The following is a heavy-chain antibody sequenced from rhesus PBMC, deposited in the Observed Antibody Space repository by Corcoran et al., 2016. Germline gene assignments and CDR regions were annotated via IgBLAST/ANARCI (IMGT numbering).Heavy chain of an antibody. CDR3: ATGRVLGAAGPDAYFDY. J-gene: IGHJ4*01. D-gene: IGHD6-13*01. V-gene: IGHV1-111*02. Sequence: EVQLVQSGAEVKKPGASVKISCTASGYTFTSYYLHWVRQAPGKGIEWTGRFVPEDGEAIHAQKLQDRVTLTADTSTDTAYMELSSLRSEDTAVYYCATGRVLGAAGPDAYFDYWGQGVLVTVSS. CDR2: FVPEDGEA. CDR1: GYTFTSYY.